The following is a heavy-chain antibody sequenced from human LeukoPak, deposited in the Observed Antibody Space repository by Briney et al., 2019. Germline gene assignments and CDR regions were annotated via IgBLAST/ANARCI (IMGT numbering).Heavy chain of an antibody. D-gene: IGHD3-16*02. CDR2: ISGSGGST. V-gene: IGHV3-23*01. CDR3: ASREYYDYVWGSYRSDY. CDR1: GFTFSSYA. J-gene: IGHJ4*02. Sequence: GGSLRLSCAASGFTFSSYAMSWVRQAPGKGLEWVSAISGSGGSTYYADSVKGRFTISRDNSKNTLYLRMNSLRAEDTAVYYCASREYYDYVWGSYRSDYWGQGTLVTVSS.